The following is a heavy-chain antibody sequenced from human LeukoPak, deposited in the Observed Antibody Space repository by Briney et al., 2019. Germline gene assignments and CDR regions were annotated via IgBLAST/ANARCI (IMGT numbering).Heavy chain of an antibody. CDR2: IKQGGSEK. V-gene: IGHV3-7*01. D-gene: IGHD6-13*01. CDR3: ARDFGDSSEYFQH. Sequence: GGSLRLSCAASGFIFSSYWMSWVRQARGRGLECVANIKQGGSEKYYVDSVKGRFTISRDNAKNSLFLQMNSLRAEDTAVYYCARDFGDSSEYFQHWGQGTLVTVSS. J-gene: IGHJ1*01. CDR1: GFIFSSYW.